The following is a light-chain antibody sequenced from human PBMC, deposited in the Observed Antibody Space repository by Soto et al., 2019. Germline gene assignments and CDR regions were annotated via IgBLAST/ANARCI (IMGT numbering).Light chain of an antibody. CDR2: KGT. J-gene: IGLJ2*01. V-gene: IGLV3-16*01. CDR3: LSTDNSVNVWV. CDR1: ALPKKY. Sequence: SYELTQPPSVSVSLGQMARITCSGEALPKKYAYWYQQKPGQSPVVVIYKGTERPSGIPERFSGSTSGTIVTLTISGVQAEDEADYYCLSTDNSVNVWVFGGGTKVTVL.